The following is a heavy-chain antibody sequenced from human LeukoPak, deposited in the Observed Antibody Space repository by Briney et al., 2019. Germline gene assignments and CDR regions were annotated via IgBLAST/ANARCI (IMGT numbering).Heavy chain of an antibody. V-gene: IGHV3-23*01. D-gene: IGHD2-2*02. J-gene: IGHJ4*02. CDR3: ARDLRSNVVVPAAIRPDFDY. CDR1: GFTFSSYA. CDR2: ISGSGGST. Sequence: GGSLRLSCAASGFTFSSYAMSWVRQAPGKGLEWVSAISGSGGSTYYADSVKGRFTISRDNAKNSLYLQMNSLRAEDTAVYYCARDLRSNVVVPAAIRPDFDYWGQGTLVTVSS.